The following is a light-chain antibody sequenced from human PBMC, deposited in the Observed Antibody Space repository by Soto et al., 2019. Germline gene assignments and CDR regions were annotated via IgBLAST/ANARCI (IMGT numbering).Light chain of an antibody. CDR2: DAS. CDR3: QQYNRFLFT. J-gene: IGKJ3*01. V-gene: IGKV1-5*01. Sequence: DIQMTQSPSTLSASVGDRVTITCRASQSISTWLAWYQHKPGKAPKLLIYDASSLESGVPSRFSASGSGTEFTLTITGLQPDDFATYYCQQYNRFLFTFGPGTKVDVK. CDR1: QSISTW.